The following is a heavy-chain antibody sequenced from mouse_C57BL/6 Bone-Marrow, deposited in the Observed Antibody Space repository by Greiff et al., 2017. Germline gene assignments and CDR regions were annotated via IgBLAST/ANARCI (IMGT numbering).Heavy chain of an antibody. CDR2: IDPNSGGT. J-gene: IGHJ3*01. CDR3: ARSRSNYEAWFAY. D-gene: IGHD2-5*01. V-gene: IGHV1-72*01. Sequence: QVQLKQPGAELVKPGASVKLSCKASGYTFTSYWMHWVKQRPGRGLEWIGRIDPNSGGTKYNEKFKSKATLTVDKPSSTAYMQLSSLTSEDSAVYYCARSRSNYEAWFAYWGQGTLVTVSA. CDR1: GYTFTSYW.